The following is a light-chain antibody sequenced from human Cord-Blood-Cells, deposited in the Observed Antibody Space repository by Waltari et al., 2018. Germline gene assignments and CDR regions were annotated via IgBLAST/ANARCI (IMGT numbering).Light chain of an antibody. V-gene: IGLV3-1*01. J-gene: IGLJ2*01. CDR1: KPGDKH. Sequence: SYELTQPPSVSVSPGQTASTPCSGDKPGDKHACWYHQKPGQSPVLVIYQDTKRPSGIPERFSGSNSGNTATLTISGTQAMDEADYYCQAWDSSTVVFGGGTKLTVL. CDR2: QDT. CDR3: QAWDSSTVV.